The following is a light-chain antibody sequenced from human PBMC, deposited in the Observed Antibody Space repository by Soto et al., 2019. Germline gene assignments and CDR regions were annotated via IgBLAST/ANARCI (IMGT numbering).Light chain of an antibody. CDR2: LNSDGSH. Sequence: QLVLTQPPSASASLGASVKLTCTLSSGHNSYAIAWHQQQPEKGPRYLMKLNSDGSHSKGDGIPDRFSGSSSGAERYLTIARLQSEDEAAYYCQTWSTDIRVFGGGTKLTVL. CDR1: SGHNSYA. CDR3: QTWSTDIRV. V-gene: IGLV4-69*01. J-gene: IGLJ3*02.